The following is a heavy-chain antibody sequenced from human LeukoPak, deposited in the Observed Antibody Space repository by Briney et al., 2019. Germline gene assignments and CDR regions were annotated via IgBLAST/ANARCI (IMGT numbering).Heavy chain of an antibody. Sequence: PPGGSLRLSCAASGFTFSSYAMHWVRQAPGKGLEWVAVISYDGSNKYYADSVKGRFTISRDNSKNTLYLQMNSLRAEDTAVYYCSRDPSSSGWYGGWFDAWGQGTLVTVSS. CDR2: ISYDGSNK. J-gene: IGHJ5*02. CDR1: GFTFSSYA. D-gene: IGHD6-19*01. V-gene: IGHV3-30-3*01. CDR3: SRDPSSSGWYGGWFDA.